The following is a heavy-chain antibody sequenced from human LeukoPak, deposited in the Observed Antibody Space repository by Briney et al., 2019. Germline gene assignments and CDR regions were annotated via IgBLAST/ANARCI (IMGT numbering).Heavy chain of an antibody. Sequence: TGGSLRLSCAGSGFVFSSYWMHWVRQAPGKGLMWVSRIKTDGNTTYYADSVKGRFTVSRDNSKNTLYLQMNSLRAEDTAVYYCARDWAWGGFDYWGQGALVTVSS. CDR2: IKTDGNTT. CDR3: ARDWAWGGFDY. CDR1: GFVFSSYW. J-gene: IGHJ4*02. V-gene: IGHV3-74*01. D-gene: IGHD3-16*01.